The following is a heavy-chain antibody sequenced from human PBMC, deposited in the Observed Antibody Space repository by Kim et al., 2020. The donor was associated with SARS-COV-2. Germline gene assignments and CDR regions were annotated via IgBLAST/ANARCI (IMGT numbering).Heavy chain of an antibody. CDR1: GFTFSSYA. CDR2: ISYDGSNK. Sequence: GGSLRLSCAASGFTFSSYAMHWVRQAPGKGLEWVAVISYDGSNKYYADSVKGRFTISRDNSKNTLYLQMNSLRAEDTAVYYCARGPGGYNTRFDYWGQGTLVTVSS. D-gene: IGHD1-1*01. CDR3: ARGPGGYNTRFDY. V-gene: IGHV3-30*04. J-gene: IGHJ4*02.